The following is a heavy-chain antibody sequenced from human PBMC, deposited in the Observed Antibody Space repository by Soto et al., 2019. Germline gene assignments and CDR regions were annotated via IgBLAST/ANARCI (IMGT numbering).Heavy chain of an antibody. J-gene: IGHJ4*02. V-gene: IGHV3-53*01. CDR2: IYSGGST. CDR1: GFTVSSNY. Sequence: GGSLRLSCAASGFTVSSNYMSWVRQAPGKGLEWVSVIYSGGSTYYADSVKGRFTISRDNSKNTLYLQMNSLRAEDTAVYYCARDGFGHYDILTGYITSLTGFFDYWGQGTLVTVSS. CDR3: ARDGFGHYDILTGYITSLTGFFDY. D-gene: IGHD3-9*01.